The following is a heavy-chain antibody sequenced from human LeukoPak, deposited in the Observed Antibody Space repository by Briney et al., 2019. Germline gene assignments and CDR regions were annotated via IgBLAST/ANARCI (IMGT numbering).Heavy chain of an antibody. D-gene: IGHD1-26*01. CDR2: IYSGGNT. Sequence: LGGSLRLSCAASGFTVSSNYMSWVRQAPGKGLEWVSVIYSGGNTFYADSVKGRFTISRDNAKNSLYLQMNSLRAEDTAVYYCARAGSGRSPDWFDPWGQGTLVTVSS. CDR1: GFTVSSNY. V-gene: IGHV3-66*01. CDR3: ARAGSGRSPDWFDP. J-gene: IGHJ5*02.